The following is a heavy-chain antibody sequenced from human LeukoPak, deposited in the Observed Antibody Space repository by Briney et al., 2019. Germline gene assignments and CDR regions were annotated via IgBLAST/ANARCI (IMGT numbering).Heavy chain of an antibody. V-gene: IGHV4-39*07. CDR1: GDSISSSSYS. CDR3: ARVFGSMVRGVMEDYYYMDV. D-gene: IGHD3-10*01. CDR2: IFSGGST. Sequence: SETLSLTCTVSGDSISSSSYSWGWIRQPPGKGLEWIGSIFSGGSTYFSPSLRSRVIISLDKSKSQFSLKLSSVTAADTAVYYCARVFGSMVRGVMEDYYYMDVWGKGTTVTVSS. J-gene: IGHJ6*03.